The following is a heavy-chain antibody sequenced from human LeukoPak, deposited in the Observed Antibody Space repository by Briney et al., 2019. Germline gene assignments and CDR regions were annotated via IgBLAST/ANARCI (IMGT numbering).Heavy chain of an antibody. CDR1: GFTVSTNY. J-gene: IGHJ4*02. Sequence: GGSLRLSCAASGFTVSTNYMTWVRQAPGKGLEWVSVVYMGGTTYYADSVKGRFTISRDSTKNTIYLQMNNLRAEDTAVYYCARGLLRDGYTYTYSFDYWGQGTLVTVSS. CDR2: VYMGGTT. V-gene: IGHV3-66*01. CDR3: ARGLLRDGYTYTYSFDY. D-gene: IGHD5-18*01.